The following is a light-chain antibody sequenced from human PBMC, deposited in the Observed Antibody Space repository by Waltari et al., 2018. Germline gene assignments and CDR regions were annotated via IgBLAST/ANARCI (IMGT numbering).Light chain of an antibody. J-gene: IGLJ3*02. V-gene: IGLV6-57*02. Sequence: NFMLTQPHSGSESPGKTVKISCTGSSGSIASNYVQWYQKRPGSAPTTVVYEDDQRPPGVPDRFSGSIDSSSNSASLTISGLKTEDEADYYCQSYDGASWVFGGGTRLTVL. CDR3: QSYDGASWV. CDR2: EDD. CDR1: SGSIASNY.